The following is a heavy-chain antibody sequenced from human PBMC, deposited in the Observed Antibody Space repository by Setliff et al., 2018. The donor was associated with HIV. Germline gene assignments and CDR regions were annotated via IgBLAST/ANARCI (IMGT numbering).Heavy chain of an antibody. CDR1: GGSFNTRRTK. CDR2: IFYFGSV. CDR3: VRVGAFGVGGWFDP. D-gene: IGHD3-3*01. Sequence: PSETLSLTCKVSGGSFNTRRTKWGWIRQSPGKGLEWIGSIFYFGSVTYNPSLKSRPLISIDTSKTQFSLNLRSVTAADTAVYYCVRVGAFGVGGWFDPWGQGSLVTVSS. J-gene: IGHJ5*02. V-gene: IGHV4-39*07.